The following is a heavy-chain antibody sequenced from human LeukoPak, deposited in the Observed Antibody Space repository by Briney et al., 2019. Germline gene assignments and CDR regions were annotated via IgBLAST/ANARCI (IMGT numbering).Heavy chain of an antibody. D-gene: IGHD3-3*01. J-gene: IGHJ4*02. CDR1: GFNFGTFP. Sequence: PGGSLRLSCAASGFNFGTFPVSWLRQAPGKGLEWVSTISSTSDTKDYADSVKGRFTISRDNSKNTLYLQMNSLRAEDTAVYYCANEFFDYWGQGTLVTVSS. V-gene: IGHV3-23*01. CDR3: ANEFFDY. CDR2: ISSTSDTK.